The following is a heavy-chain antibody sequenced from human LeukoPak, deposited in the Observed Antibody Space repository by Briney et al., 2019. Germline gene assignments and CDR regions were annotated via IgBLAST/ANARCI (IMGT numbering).Heavy chain of an antibody. CDR2: ISYDGNEK. D-gene: IGHD3-22*01. V-gene: IGHV3-30-3*01. CDR3: ARDLEVVVIQYYFEY. J-gene: IGHJ4*02. CDR1: HFTFSNYA. Sequence: GESLRLSCVAAHFTFSNYAMYWIRQAPGKGLEWVAVISYDGNEKYYADSVRGRFTISRDNSANTLCLQMNTLRAEDTAMYYCARDLEVVVIQYYFEYWGQGTLLSVSS.